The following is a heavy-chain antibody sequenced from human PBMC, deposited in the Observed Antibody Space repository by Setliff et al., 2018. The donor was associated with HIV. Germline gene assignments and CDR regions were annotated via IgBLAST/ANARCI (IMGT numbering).Heavy chain of an antibody. D-gene: IGHD2-21*01. CDR2: IYPGNSDT. J-gene: IGHJ6*04. Sequence: PGESLKISCEASGYIFTDYWIGWVRQMPGKGLEWMGIIYPGNSDTRYSPSFQGQVTFSADKSISAVYLQWDSLKASDSAIYYCARAPRSPLRWRDNLLSSSSFFMDVWGKGTTGTVS. V-gene: IGHV5-51*01. CDR1: GYIFTDYW. CDR3: ARAPRSPLRWRDNLLSSSSFFMDV.